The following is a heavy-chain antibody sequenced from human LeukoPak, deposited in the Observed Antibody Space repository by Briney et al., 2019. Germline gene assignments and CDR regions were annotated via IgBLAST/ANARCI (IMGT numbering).Heavy chain of an antibody. J-gene: IGHJ4*02. Sequence: GGSLRLSCAASGFTFSSYWMHWVREAPGKGLVWVSRINSDGSSTSYADSVKGRFTISRDNAKNTLYLQMNSLRAEDTAVYYCARVKYSSGWYIFLDYWGQGTLVTVSS. D-gene: IGHD6-19*01. CDR1: GFTFSSYW. CDR2: INSDGSST. CDR3: ARVKYSSGWYIFLDY. V-gene: IGHV3-74*01.